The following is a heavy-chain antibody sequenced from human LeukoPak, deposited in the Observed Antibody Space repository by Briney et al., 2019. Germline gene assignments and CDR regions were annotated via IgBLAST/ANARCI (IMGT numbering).Heavy chain of an antibody. CDR2: INHSGST. Sequence: SETLSLTCAVYGGSFSGYYWSWIRQPPGKGLEWIGEINHSGSTNYNPSLKSRVTISVDTSKNQFSLKLSSETAADTAVYYCARDRRYSGYDGLDYWGQGTLVTVSA. D-gene: IGHD5-12*01. CDR1: GGSFSGYY. CDR3: ARDRRYSGYDGLDY. V-gene: IGHV4-34*01. J-gene: IGHJ4*02.